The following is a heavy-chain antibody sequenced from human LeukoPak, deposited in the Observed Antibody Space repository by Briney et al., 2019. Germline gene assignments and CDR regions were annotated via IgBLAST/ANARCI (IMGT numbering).Heavy chain of an antibody. CDR1: GASISTYY. Sequence: SSETLSLTCRVSGASISTYYWSWIRQPVGKGLEWIGQIKTTGSTHYNSSLESRVTMSLDTSKKEFSLNLTSVTAADTAVYYCASRGTTTDAFDIWGQGTMVTVSS. J-gene: IGHJ3*02. V-gene: IGHV4-4*07. CDR2: IKTTGST. D-gene: IGHD2/OR15-2a*01. CDR3: ASRGTTTDAFDI.